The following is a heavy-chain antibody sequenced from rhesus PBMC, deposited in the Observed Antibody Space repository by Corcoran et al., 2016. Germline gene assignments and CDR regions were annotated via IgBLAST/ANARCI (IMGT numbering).Heavy chain of an antibody. CDR2: IFWDDDK. J-gene: IGHJ4*01. V-gene: IGHV2-174*01. D-gene: IGHD4-29*01. CDR3: ARGDGGSSYGY. CDR1: GFSLTTSSMA. Sequence: QVTLKESGPALVKPTQTLTLTCTFSGFSLTTSSMAVGWIRQPPGKALEWLALIFWDDDKRYSTSLKSRLTISKHTSKNQVVLTMTHMDPVDTATYYCARGDGGSSYGYWGQGVLVTVSS.